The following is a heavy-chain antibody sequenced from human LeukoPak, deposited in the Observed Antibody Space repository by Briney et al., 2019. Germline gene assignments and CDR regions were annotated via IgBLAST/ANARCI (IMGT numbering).Heavy chain of an antibody. CDR2: IKQDGSEK. D-gene: IGHD6-13*01. Sequence: GGSLRLSCAASGFTFSSYWMSWVRQAPGKGLEWVANIKQDGSEKYYVDSVKGRFTISRDNAKNSLYLQMNSLRAEDTAVYYCARDAEDSSSWYVVYWGQGTLVTASS. CDR1: GFTFSSYW. V-gene: IGHV3-7*03. CDR3: ARDAEDSSSWYVVY. J-gene: IGHJ4*02.